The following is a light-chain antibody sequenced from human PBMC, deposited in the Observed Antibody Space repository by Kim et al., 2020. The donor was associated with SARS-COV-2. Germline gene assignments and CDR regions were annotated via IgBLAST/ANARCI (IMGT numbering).Light chain of an antibody. V-gene: IGLV3-21*01. CDR3: QVWDSNSDHVL. CDR2: NQI. Sequence: APGETATITGGGSDIGTKGVHWYQQKPGQAPVLVIYNQIHRPSGIPDRFSASNSGSTATLTIARVEDGDEADYYCQVWDSNSDHVLFGGGTQLTVL. J-gene: IGLJ3*02. CDR1: DIGTKG.